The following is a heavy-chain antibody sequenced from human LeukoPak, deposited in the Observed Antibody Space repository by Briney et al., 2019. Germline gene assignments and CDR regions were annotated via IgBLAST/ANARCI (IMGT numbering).Heavy chain of an antibody. Sequence: GGSLRLSCAASGFTFSSYEMNWVRQAPGKGLEWLSYIDSGGNHIYYADSVKGRFTISRDNAKNSLYLQTNSLRAEDTAVYYCARDVVQLWSKDSWGQGTLVTVSS. CDR1: GFTFSSYE. D-gene: IGHD5-18*01. CDR3: ARDVVQLWSKDS. V-gene: IGHV3-48*03. CDR2: IDSGGNHI. J-gene: IGHJ4*02.